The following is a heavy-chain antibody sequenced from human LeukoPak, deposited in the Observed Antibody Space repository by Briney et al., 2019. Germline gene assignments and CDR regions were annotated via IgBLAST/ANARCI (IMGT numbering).Heavy chain of an antibody. CDR2: ICYSGST. V-gene: IGHV4-30-4*01. CDR3: ARDASSGSGGGFDY. J-gene: IGHJ4*02. D-gene: IGHD6-19*01. CDR1: GGSISSGDYY. Sequence: SETLSLTCTVSGGSISSGDYYWSWIRQPPGKGLEWIGYICYSGSTYYNPSLKSRVTISVDTSKNQFSLKLSSVTAADTAVYYCARDASSGSGGGFDYWGQGTLVTVSS.